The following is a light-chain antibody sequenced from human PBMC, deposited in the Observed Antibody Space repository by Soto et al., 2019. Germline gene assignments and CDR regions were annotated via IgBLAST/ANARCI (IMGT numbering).Light chain of an antibody. J-gene: IGLJ1*01. Sequence: QSAPTQPASVSGSPGQSITISCTGASSDVGSYNYVSWYQQYPGKAPKLMLFEVSARPSGVSNRFSGSKSGNTASLTISGLQAEDEADHYCSSYTSSSSLVFGTGTKLTVL. CDR3: SSYTSSSSLV. V-gene: IGLV2-14*01. CDR1: SSDVGSYNY. CDR2: EVS.